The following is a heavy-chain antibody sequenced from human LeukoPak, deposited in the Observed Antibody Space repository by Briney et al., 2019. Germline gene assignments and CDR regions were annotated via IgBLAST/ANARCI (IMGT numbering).Heavy chain of an antibody. CDR2: ISYDGSNK. V-gene: IGHV3-30*18. J-gene: IGHJ6*02. CDR1: GFTFSNYG. D-gene: IGHD6-19*01. Sequence: GRSLRLSCAASGFTFSNYGMHWVRQAPGKGLEWVAVISYDGSNKYYADSVKGRFTISRDNSKNTLYLQMNSLRAEDTAVYYCAKALQLGIAVAGSFVGRGMDVWGQGTTVTVSS. CDR3: AKALQLGIAVAGSFVGRGMDV.